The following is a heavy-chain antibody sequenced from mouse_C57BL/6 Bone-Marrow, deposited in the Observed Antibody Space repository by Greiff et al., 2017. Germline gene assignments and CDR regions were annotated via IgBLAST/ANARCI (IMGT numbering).Heavy chain of an antibody. CDR3: VGHSWDRGFAY. CDR2: IRSKSNNYAT. V-gene: IGHV10-1*01. CDR1: GFSFNTYA. Sequence: EVKLVESGGGLVQPKGSLKLSCAASGFSFNTYAMNWVRQAPGKGLEWVARIRSKSNNYATYYADSVKDRFTISRDDSESMLYLQMNNLKTEDTAMYYSVGHSWDRGFAYWGQGTLVTVSA. J-gene: IGHJ3*01. D-gene: IGHD3-3*01.